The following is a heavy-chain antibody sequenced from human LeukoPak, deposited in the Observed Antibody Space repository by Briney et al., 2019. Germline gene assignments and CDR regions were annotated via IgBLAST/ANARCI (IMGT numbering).Heavy chain of an antibody. V-gene: IGHV4-59*01. D-gene: IGHD3-22*01. Sequence: SETLSLTCPVTGGSISSYYWSWLRQPPGKGLEWIGYIYYSGSTNYNPSLKSRVTISVDTSKNQFSLKLSSVTAADTAVYYCARGPYYYDSSGDWGQGTLVTVSS. CDR1: GGSISSYY. CDR3: ARGPYYYDSSGD. CDR2: IYYSGST. J-gene: IGHJ4*02.